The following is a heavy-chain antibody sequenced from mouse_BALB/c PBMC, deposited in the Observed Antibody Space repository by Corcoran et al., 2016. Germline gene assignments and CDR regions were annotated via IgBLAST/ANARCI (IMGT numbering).Heavy chain of an antibody. Sequence: EVQLQQSGAELVKPGASVKLSCTASGFNIKDTYMHWVKQRPEQGLEWIGRFDPANGNTKYDPKFQGKATITADTSSNTAYLQLSSLTSEDTAVYYCASWDWYFDVWGAGTTVTVSS. J-gene: IGHJ1*01. CDR1: GFNIKDTY. CDR3: ASWDWYFDV. V-gene: IGHV14-3*02. D-gene: IGHD4-1*01. CDR2: FDPANGNT.